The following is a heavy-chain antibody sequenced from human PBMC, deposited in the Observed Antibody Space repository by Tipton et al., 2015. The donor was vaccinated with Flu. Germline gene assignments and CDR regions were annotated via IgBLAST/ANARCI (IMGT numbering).Heavy chain of an antibody. CDR3: TKGQLSIHCYSEH. V-gene: IGHV1-8*01. J-gene: IGHJ4*01. Sequence: QVQLVQSGGEVKKPGASVRVSCKISGYPFGDYGISWVRQATGQGLEWMGWMDPNSGNTGYAQKFQVRVTMTRDSSTSTAYMELTSLSSDDTALYYCTKGQLSIHCYSEHWGHRSLVTGSS. D-gene: IGHD5-18*01. CDR1: GYPFGDYG. CDR2: MDPNSGNT.